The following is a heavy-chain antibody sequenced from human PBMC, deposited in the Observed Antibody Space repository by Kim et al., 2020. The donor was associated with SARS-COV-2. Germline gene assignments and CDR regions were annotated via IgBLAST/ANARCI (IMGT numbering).Heavy chain of an antibody. D-gene: IGHD4-17*01. CDR3: ARGYGDYGY. J-gene: IGHJ4*02. CDR1: GFTFNDFY. Sequence: GGSLRLSCTASGFTFNDFYMSWIRQAPGKGLEWVSYISGGERRNTNYADSVKGRFTISRDTAKNSLYLEMNSLRADDTAVYYCARGYGDYGYWGQGTLVTASS. CDR2: ISGGERRNT. V-gene: IGHV3-11*05.